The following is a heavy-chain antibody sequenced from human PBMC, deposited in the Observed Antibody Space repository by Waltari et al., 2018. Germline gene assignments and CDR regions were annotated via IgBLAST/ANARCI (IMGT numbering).Heavy chain of an antibody. CDR1: GYSISSGYY. V-gene: IGHV4-38-2*01. J-gene: IGHJ3*02. CDR2: IYHRGNT. D-gene: IGHD1-1*01. Sequence: QVQLQESGPGLVKPSETLSLTCVVSGYSISSGYYWGWIRQPPGKGLEWIGSIYHRGNTYYNQSLKSRVTRSVDTSKNQFSLNLTSVTAADTAVYYCARSRTTGTSYAALDIWGQGTMVTVSS. CDR3: ARSRTTGTSYAALDI.